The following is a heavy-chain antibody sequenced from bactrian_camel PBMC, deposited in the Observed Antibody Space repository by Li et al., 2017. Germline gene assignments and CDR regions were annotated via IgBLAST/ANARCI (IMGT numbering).Heavy chain of an antibody. V-gene: IGHV3S40*01. CDR3: AAVCVGTCSGGYCYGRYNH. J-gene: IGHJ4*01. Sequence: QLVESGGGSAQAGGSLRLSCVVAEFSKNTKRMGWFRQAPGKDREVVAGLNTRLDFSHYADPVKGRFTISRDRAKNTVYLEMNALKPGDTATYYCAAVCVGTCSGGYCYGRYNHWGQGTQVTVS. CDR2: LNTRLDFS. D-gene: IGHD2*01. CDR1: EFSKNTKR.